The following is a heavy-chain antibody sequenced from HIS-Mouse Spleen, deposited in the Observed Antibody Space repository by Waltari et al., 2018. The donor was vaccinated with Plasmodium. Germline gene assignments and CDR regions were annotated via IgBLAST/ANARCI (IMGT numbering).Heavy chain of an antibody. Sequence: QLQLQESGPGLVKPSETLSLNCTVSGGSISSRSYYWGWIRQPPGKGLEWIGSIYYSGSTYYNPSLKSRVTISVDTSKNQFSLKLSSVTAADTAVYYCARGALELGDAFDIWGQGTMVTVSS. CDR1: GGSISSRSYY. CDR3: ARGALELGDAFDI. J-gene: IGHJ3*02. CDR2: IYYSGST. V-gene: IGHV4-39*07. D-gene: IGHD7-27*01.